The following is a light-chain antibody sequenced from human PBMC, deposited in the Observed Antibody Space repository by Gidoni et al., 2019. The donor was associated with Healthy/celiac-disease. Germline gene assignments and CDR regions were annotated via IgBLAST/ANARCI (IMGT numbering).Light chain of an antibody. Sequence: DIVMTQSPDSLAVSLGERATINCKSSQSVLYSSNNKNYLAWYQQKPGQPPKLLIYWASTRESGVPDRFSGSGSGTDFTLTISSLQAEDVAVYYCHQYYTFGQGTKLEIK. CDR2: WAS. CDR3: HQYYT. V-gene: IGKV4-1*01. CDR1: QSVLYSSNNKNY. J-gene: IGKJ2*01.